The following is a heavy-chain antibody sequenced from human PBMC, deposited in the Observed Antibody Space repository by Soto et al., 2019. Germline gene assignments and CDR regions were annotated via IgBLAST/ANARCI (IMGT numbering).Heavy chain of an antibody. CDR1: GGTCSTYA. V-gene: IGHV1-69*06. Sequence: SVKVSCKTSGGTCSTYAIVWVRRAPGEGLEWMGGIIPIFGTANYAQKFQDRVTITADKSTNTAFMELSSLKSEDTAMYYCASSSGNNYGVGTNYYFDYWGQGTLVTVS. J-gene: IGHJ4*02. D-gene: IGHD1-26*01. CDR3: ASSSGNNYGVGTNYYFDY. CDR2: IIPIFGTA.